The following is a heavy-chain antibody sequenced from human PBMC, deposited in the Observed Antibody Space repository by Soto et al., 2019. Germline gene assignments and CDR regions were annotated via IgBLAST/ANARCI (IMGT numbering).Heavy chain of an antibody. D-gene: IGHD5-18*01. Sequence: SETLSLTCTVSGGSISSYYWSWIRQPPGKGLEWIGYIYYSGSTNYNPSLKSRVTISVDTSKNQFSLKLSSVTAADTAVYYCARDRAGEYSYGDYYYYGMDVWGQGTTVTVSS. CDR3: ARDRAGEYSYGDYYYYGMDV. CDR2: IYYSGST. V-gene: IGHV4-59*01. CDR1: GGSISSYY. J-gene: IGHJ6*02.